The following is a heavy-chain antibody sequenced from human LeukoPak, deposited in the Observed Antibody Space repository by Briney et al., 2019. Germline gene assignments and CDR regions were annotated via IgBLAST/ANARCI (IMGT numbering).Heavy chain of an antibody. J-gene: IGHJ4*02. D-gene: IGHD5-24*01. Sequence: GGSLRLSCAASGFTFSSYAMSWVRQAPGKGLEWVSAISDSGGGTYYADSVKGRFTISRDNSKNTLYLQMNSLRAEDTAVYYCAKAQVPRGYRNSFDQWGQGTLVTVSS. CDR2: ISDSGGGT. V-gene: IGHV3-23*01. CDR1: GFTFSSYA. CDR3: AKAQVPRGYRNSFDQ.